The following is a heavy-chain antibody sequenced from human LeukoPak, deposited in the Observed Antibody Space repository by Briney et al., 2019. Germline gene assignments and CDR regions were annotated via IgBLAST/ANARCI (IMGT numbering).Heavy chain of an antibody. J-gene: IGHJ4*02. D-gene: IGHD4-11*01. CDR3: VRPPSTTVDGDY. CDR1: GYKFTNYW. CDR2: IYPDDSDT. V-gene: IGHV5-51*01. Sequence: PGESLKIACKGSGYKFTNYWIGWVRQMPGKGLDWMGIIYPDDSDTRYSPSFQGQVTISADKSIGTAYLQWSSLKASDTAIYYCVRPPSTTVDGDYWGQGTLVTVSS.